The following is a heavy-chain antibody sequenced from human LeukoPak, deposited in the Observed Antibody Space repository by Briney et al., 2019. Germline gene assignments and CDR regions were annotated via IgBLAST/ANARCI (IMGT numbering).Heavy chain of an antibody. D-gene: IGHD5-18*01. J-gene: IGHJ4*02. V-gene: IGHV3-21*01. CDR3: ARRRYSHGPSDY. CDR2: INSNGVYT. CDR1: GFTFSSYN. Sequence: GGSLRLSCLTSGFTFSSYNMNWVRQAPGKGLEWVSSINSNGVYTYYADSVQGRFTISRDNAKNSLFLQLNSLRAEDLAVYFCARRRYSHGPSDYWGQGTLVTVSS.